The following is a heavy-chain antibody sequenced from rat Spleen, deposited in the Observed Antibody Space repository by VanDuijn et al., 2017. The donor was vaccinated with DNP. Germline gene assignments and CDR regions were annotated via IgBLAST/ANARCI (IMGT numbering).Heavy chain of an antibody. CDR1: GFTFNNYW. CDR3: ARGSGGVRWYFDF. Sequence: EVQLVESGGDLVQPGRSLKLSCVGSGFTFNNYWMTWFRQVPEKGLEWITSITGSGGSTYYPESAKGRFTISRDNAENTLYLQINSLRSEDTATYYCARGSGGVRWYFDFWGPGTMVTVSS. J-gene: IGHJ1*01. CDR2: ITGSGGST. V-gene: IGHV5-31*01. D-gene: IGHD1-4*01.